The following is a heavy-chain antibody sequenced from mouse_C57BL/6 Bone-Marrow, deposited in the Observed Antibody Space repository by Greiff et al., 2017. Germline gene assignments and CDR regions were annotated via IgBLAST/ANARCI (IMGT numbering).Heavy chain of an antibody. V-gene: IGHV8-12*01. Sequence: QVTLKVSGPGILQSSQTLSLTCSFSGFSLSTSGMGVSWIRQPSGKGLEWLAHIYWDDDKRYNPSLKSRPTISKDTSRNQVFLKITSVDTADAATYYCARRDIWYFDVWGTGTTVTVSS. CDR2: IYWDDDK. J-gene: IGHJ1*03. CDR1: GFSLSTSGMG. CDR3: ARRDIWYFDV.